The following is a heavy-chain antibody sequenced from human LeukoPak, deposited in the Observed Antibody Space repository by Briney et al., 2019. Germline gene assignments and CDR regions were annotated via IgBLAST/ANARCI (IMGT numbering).Heavy chain of an antibody. V-gene: IGHV4-59*01. D-gene: IGHD3-10*01. J-gene: IGHJ6*02. CDR1: GGSISSYY. CDR3: ARHLATPMVRGVSYGMDV. Sequence: PSETLSLTCTVSGGSISSYYWSWIRQPPGKGLEWIGYIYYSGSTNYNPSLKSRVTISVDTSKNQFSLKLSSVTAADTAVYYCARHLATPMVRGVSYGMDVWGQGTTVTVSS. CDR2: IYYSGST.